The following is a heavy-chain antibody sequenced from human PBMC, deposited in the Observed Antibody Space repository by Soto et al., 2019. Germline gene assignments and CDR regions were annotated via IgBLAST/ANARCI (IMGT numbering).Heavy chain of an antibody. Sequence: EVQLVQSGAAVKKPGESLTISCKGSGYSFTSFWITWVRQMPGKGLEWMGRIDPVDSHTNYSPSVQGHVTISTDKSISTAYLHWSSLKASDTAMYYCARRVAGVKTFDVWGQGTIVTVSS. D-gene: IGHD6-19*01. V-gene: IGHV5-10-1*03. J-gene: IGHJ3*01. CDR3: ARRVAGVKTFDV. CDR1: GYSFTSFW. CDR2: IDPVDSHT.